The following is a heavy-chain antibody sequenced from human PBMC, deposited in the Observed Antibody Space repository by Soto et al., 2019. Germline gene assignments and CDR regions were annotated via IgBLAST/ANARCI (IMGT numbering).Heavy chain of an antibody. D-gene: IGHD2-21*02. Sequence: QVQLVQSGAEEKKPGASVKVSCKASGYTFTSYAMHWLRQAPGQRLEWMGWINAGNGNTKYSQKFHGRVTITRDTSASTAYMELSSLRSEDTAVYYCARSIVVVTALDYWGQGTLVTVSS. CDR1: GYTFTSYA. CDR3: ARSIVVVTALDY. CDR2: INAGNGNT. V-gene: IGHV1-3*05. J-gene: IGHJ4*02.